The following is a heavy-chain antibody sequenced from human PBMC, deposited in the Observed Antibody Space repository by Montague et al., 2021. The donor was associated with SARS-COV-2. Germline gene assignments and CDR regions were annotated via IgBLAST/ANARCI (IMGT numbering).Heavy chain of an antibody. D-gene: IGHD3-22*01. Sequence: SETLSLTCAVYGGSFSGHYWSWTRQPPGKGLEWIGEISNSGSTNYNPSLKSRVTISVDTSKNQFSLKLHSVTAADTAVYYCARGRIEVSMIVVVLTGASYYMDVWGKGTTVTVSS. CDR2: ISNSGST. J-gene: IGHJ6*03. CDR1: GGSFSGHY. CDR3: ARGRIEVSMIVVVLTGASYYMDV. V-gene: IGHV4-34*01.